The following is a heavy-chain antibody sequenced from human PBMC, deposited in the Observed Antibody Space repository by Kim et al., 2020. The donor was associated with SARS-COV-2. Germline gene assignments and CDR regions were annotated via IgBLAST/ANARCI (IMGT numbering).Heavy chain of an antibody. CDR2: INHRGST. CDR1: GGSFSGYY. J-gene: IGHJ5*02. D-gene: IGHD3-10*01. V-gene: IGHV4-34*01. CDR3: ARGGINYYTSGGWFDP. Sequence: SETLSLTCAVYGGSFSGYYWSWIRQPPRKGLEWLGEINHRGSTKYNVSLKNRVNISLDTSKNQFSLKLTSVTAADTAVYYCARGGINYYTSGGWFDPWGQGTLVTVSS.